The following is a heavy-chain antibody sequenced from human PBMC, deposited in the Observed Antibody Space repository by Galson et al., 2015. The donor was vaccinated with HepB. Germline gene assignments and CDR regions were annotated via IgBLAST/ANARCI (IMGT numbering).Heavy chain of an antibody. CDR2: ISYDGSNE. J-gene: IGHJ6*02. CDR3: AKQGKYYYYFGMDV. V-gene: IGHV3-30*18. CDR1: GFTFSSYG. Sequence: SLRLSCAASGFTFSSYGMHWVRQAPGKGLEWVAVISYDGSNEYYADSVKGRFTISRDNSKNTLYLQMNSLRGEDTAVYFCAKQGKYYYYFGMDVWGQGTTVTVSS. D-gene: IGHD3-10*01.